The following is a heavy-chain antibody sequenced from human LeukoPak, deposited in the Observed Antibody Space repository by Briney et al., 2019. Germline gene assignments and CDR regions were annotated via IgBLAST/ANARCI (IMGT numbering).Heavy chain of an antibody. D-gene: IGHD4-17*01. CDR1: GFTSSSYS. V-gene: IGHV3-48*01. CDR2: ISSSSSTI. Sequence: PGGSLRLSCAASGFTSSSYSMNWVRQAPGKGLEWVSYISSSSSTIYYADSVKGRFTISRDNAKNSLYLQMNSLRAEDTAVYYCARDWGSEGSTTVTNFDYWGQGTLVTVSS. J-gene: IGHJ4*02. CDR3: ARDWGSEGSTTVTNFDY.